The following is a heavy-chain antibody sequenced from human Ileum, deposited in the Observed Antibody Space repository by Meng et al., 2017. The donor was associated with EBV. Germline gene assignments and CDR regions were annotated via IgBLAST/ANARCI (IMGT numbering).Heavy chain of an antibody. D-gene: IGHD4-23*01. V-gene: IGHV1-69*01. CDR3: ATDVGTVADH. Sequence: QGQLVESGADVQEAGSSVKFSSRASGGNFKTFVFSWVRLAPGQGLEWMGGFTPVFTSTLYAKHFKDRVTITADESTNTAFMELKNLQSDDTAIYYCATDVGTVADHWGPGTLVTVSS. CDR2: FTPVFTST. J-gene: IGHJ4*02. CDR1: GGNFKTFV.